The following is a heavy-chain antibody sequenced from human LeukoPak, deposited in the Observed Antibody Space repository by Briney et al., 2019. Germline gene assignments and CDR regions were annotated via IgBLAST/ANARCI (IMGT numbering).Heavy chain of an antibody. CDR2: IYPGDSDT. CDR1: GYSFTSYW. J-gene: IGHJ3*02. Sequence: RGESLKISCKGSGYSFTSYWIGWVRQMPGKGLEWMGIIYPGDSDTRYSPSFQGQVTISADKSISTAYLQWSSLKASDTAMYYCARDAPLMVAVVGAFDIWGQGTMVTVSS. D-gene: IGHD6-19*01. V-gene: IGHV5-51*01. CDR3: ARDAPLMVAVVGAFDI.